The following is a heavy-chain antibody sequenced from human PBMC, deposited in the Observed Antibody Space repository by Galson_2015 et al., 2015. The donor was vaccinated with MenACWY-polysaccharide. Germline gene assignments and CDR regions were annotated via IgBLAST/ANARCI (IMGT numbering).Heavy chain of an antibody. CDR1: GFTFTKYP. D-gene: IGHD2-21*02. CDR2: ISYDGKAA. J-gene: IGHJ4*02. V-gene: IGHV3-30*04. Sequence: SLRLSCAASGFTFTKYPMHWVRQAPGKGLVRLAVISYDGKAAFYANSVKGRFTISRDNSNNTLYLQMNSLRADDTALYYCARDQGVVVTASSFDYWGQGTLVTVSS. CDR3: ARDQGVVVTASSFDY.